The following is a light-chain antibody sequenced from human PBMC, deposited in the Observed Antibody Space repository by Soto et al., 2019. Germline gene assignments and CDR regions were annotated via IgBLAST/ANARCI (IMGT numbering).Light chain of an antibody. Sequence: QSVLTQPPSASGTPGQRVTISCSGSSSNIGSHYVSWFQHLPGTAPKVLIYRRHQRPSGLPDRFSGSKSGTSASLAISGLRSEDEAHYYCASWDDSLRGYVFGPGTKLPVL. CDR3: ASWDDSLRGYV. CDR2: RRH. CDR1: SSNIGSHY. J-gene: IGLJ1*01. V-gene: IGLV1-47*01.